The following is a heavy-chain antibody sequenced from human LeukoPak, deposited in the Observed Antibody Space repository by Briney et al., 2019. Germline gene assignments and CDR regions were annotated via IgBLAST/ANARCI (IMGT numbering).Heavy chain of an antibody. CDR2: IYHSGST. J-gene: IGHJ5*02. V-gene: IGHV4-38-2*02. Sequence: SETLSLTRTVSGYSISSGYYWGWIRQPPGKGLEWIGSIYHSGSTYYNPSLKSRVTISVDTSKNQFSLKLSSVTAADTAVYYCARVLATGATPNWFDPWGQGTLVTVSS. D-gene: IGHD1-1*01. CDR1: GYSISSGYY. CDR3: ARVLATGATPNWFDP.